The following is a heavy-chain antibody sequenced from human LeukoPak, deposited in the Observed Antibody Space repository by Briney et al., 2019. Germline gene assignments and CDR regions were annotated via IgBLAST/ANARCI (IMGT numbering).Heavy chain of an antibody. V-gene: IGHV4-59*01. CDR2: IYYCGST. D-gene: IGHD3-16*01. J-gene: IGHJ3*02. CDR1: GGSISSYH. Sequence: PSETLSLTCTVSGGSISSYHWSWTRQPPRKGLEWIGYIYYCGSTNYNPSLQPRVTISVDTPKNQFSLTLSSVTAADTAVYYCARDFGVAAFDIWGQGTMVTVSS. CDR3: ARDFGVAAFDI.